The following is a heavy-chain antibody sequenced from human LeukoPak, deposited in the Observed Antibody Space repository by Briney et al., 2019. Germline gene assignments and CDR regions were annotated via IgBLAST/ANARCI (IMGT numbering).Heavy chain of an antibody. CDR3: ARALVVVGIDY. CDR2: ISSSSSSYI. D-gene: IGHD2-15*01. J-gene: IGHJ4*02. Sequence: GGSLRLSCAASGFTFSSYSMNWVRQAPGKGLEWVSSISSSSSSYIYYADSVKGRFTISRDNAKNSLYLQMNSLRAEDTAVYYCARALVVVGIDYWGQGTLVTVSS. V-gene: IGHV3-21*01. CDR1: GFTFSSYS.